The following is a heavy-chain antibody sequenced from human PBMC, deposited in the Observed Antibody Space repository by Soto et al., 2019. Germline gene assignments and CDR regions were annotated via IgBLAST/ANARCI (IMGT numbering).Heavy chain of an antibody. CDR1: GFTFSSYS. Sequence: EVQLVESGGGLVQPGGSLRLSCAASGFTFSSYSMNWVRQAPGKGLEWVSYISSSSSTIYYADSVKGRFTISRDNAKNSLYLQMISLRDEDTAVYYCARDECSDYDFWMGWFDPWGQETLVTVSS. CDR2: ISSSSSTI. J-gene: IGHJ5*02. D-gene: IGHD3-3*01. V-gene: IGHV3-48*02. CDR3: ARDECSDYDFWMGWFDP.